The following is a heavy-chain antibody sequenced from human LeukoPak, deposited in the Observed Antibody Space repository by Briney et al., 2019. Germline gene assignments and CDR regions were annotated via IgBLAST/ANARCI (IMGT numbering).Heavy chain of an antibody. D-gene: IGHD6-13*01. CDR3: ARDLSAAGTSSYYYYYGMDV. CDR1: GYTFTGYY. V-gene: IGHV1-2*04. Sequence: ASVKVSCKASGYTFTGYYMHWVRQAPGQGLEWMGWINPNSGGTNCAQKFQGWVTMTRDTSISTAYMELSRLRSDDTAVYYCARDLSAAGTSSYYYYYGMDVWGQGTTVTVSS. J-gene: IGHJ6*02. CDR2: INPNSGGT.